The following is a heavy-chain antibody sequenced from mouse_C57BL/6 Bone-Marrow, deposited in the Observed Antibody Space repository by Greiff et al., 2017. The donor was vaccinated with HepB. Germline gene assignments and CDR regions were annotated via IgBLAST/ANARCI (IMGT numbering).Heavy chain of an antibody. V-gene: IGHV1-52*01. Sequence: QVHVKQPGAELVRPGSSVKLSCKASGYTFTSYWMHWVKQRPIQGLEWIGNIDPSDSETHYNQKFKDKATLTVDKSSSTAYMQLSSLTSEDSAVYYCARSYYDFAMDYWGQGTSVTVSS. J-gene: IGHJ4*01. CDR2: IDPSDSET. D-gene: IGHD2-4*01. CDR3: ARSYYDFAMDY. CDR1: GYTFTSYW.